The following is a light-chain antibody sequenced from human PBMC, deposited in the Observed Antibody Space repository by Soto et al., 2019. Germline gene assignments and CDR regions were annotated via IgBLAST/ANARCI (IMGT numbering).Light chain of an antibody. J-gene: IGLJ1*01. Sequence: QSALTQPPSASGSPGQSVTISCTGTSSDVGGYNYVSWYQQHPGKAPKLMIYEVSERPSGVPDRFSGSKSGNTASLSVSGLQAEDEADYYCSPCAGSKGVFGTGTKVTVL. CDR1: SSDVGGYNY. CDR2: EVS. V-gene: IGLV2-8*01. CDR3: SPCAGSKGV.